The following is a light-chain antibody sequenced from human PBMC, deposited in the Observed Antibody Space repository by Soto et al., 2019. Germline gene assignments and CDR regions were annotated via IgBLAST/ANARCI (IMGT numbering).Light chain of an antibody. CDR3: QSYDNSLSGSWV. CDR1: SSNIGAGYD. Sequence: QSVLTQPPSVSGAPGQRVTISCTGSSSNIGAGYDVHWYQQLPGTAPKLLMYGNSNRPSGVPDRFSGSKSGTSASLAITGLQAEDEADYYCQSYDNSLSGSWVFSGGTKLTVL. J-gene: IGLJ3*02. CDR2: GNS. V-gene: IGLV1-40*01.